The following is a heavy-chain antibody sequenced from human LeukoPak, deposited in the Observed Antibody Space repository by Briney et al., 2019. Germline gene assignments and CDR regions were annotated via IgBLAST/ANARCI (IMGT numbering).Heavy chain of an antibody. CDR3: ARDRGGGTYYDFWSGYSHGAFDI. Sequence: GGSLRLSCAASGFTFSSYWMHWVRQAPGKGRWGASGINIDGGITNYAASVKGRFTISRDNAKNTLYLQMNSLRAEDTAVYYCARDRGGGTYYDFWSGYSHGAFDIWGQGTMVTVSS. V-gene: IGHV3-74*01. CDR1: GFTFSSYW. J-gene: IGHJ3*02. D-gene: IGHD3-3*01. CDR2: INIDGGIT.